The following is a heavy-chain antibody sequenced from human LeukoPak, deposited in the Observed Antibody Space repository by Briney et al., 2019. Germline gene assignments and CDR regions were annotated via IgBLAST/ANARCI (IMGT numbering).Heavy chain of an antibody. CDR3: ATHIVVVPAAIGWFDP. J-gene: IGHJ5*02. D-gene: IGHD2-2*02. V-gene: IGHV3-7*01. CDR1: GFTFSSYW. CDR2: IKQEGSEQ. Sequence: GGPLRLSCAASGFTFSSYWMSWVRQAPGKGREWVAKIKQEGSEQYYVDSVKGRFTISRDNAKNSLYLQMNSLRAEDTAVYYCATHIVVVPAAIGWFDPWGQGTLVTVSS.